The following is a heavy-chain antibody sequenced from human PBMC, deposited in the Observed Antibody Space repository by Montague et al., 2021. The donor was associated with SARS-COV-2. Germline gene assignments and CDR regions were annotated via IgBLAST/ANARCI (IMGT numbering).Heavy chain of an antibody. D-gene: IGHD3-22*01. J-gene: IGHJ4*02. V-gene: IGHV4-39*01. CDR3: ASLTVDYYDSSGYYYNDY. CDR2: IYYSGST. CDR1: GGSISSSSYY. Sequence: SETLSLTCTVSGGSISSSSYYWGWIRQPPGKGLEWIGSIYYSGSTYYNPSLKSRVTISVDTSKNQFSPKLSSVTAADTAVYYCASLTVDYYDSSGYYYNDYWGQGTLVTVSS.